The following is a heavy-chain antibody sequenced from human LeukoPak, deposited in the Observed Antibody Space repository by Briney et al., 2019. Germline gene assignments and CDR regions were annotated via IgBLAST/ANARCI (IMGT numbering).Heavy chain of an antibody. CDR2: ISSSSSYI. CDR1: GFTFSSYS. V-gene: IGHV3-21*01. CDR3: ARDSYGGAFDI. J-gene: IGHJ3*02. D-gene: IGHD3-10*01. Sequence: GGSLRLSCAASGFTFSSYSMNWVRQAPGKGLEWVSSISSSSSYIYYADSVKGRFTISRDNAKNSPYLQMNSLRAEDTAVYYCARDSYGGAFDIWGQGTMVTVSS.